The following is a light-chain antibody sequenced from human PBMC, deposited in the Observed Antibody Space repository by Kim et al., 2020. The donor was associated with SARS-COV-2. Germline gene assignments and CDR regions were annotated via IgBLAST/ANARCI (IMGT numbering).Light chain of an antibody. CDR2: DAS. CDR1: QSVSSY. V-gene: IGKV3-11*01. CDR3: HRRRIWPRLT. J-gene: IGKJ1*01. Sequence: EIVLTQSPATLSLSPGERATLSCRASQSVSSYLAWYQQKPGQAPRLLIYDASNRATGIPARFSGSGSGTDFTLTISSLEPEDFAVYYCHRRRIWPRLTFGRGTQVDIK.